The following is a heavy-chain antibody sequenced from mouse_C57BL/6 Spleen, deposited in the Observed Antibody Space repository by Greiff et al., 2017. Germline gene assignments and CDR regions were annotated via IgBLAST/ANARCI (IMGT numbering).Heavy chain of an antibody. D-gene: IGHD2-5*01. J-gene: IGHJ2*01. CDR1: GYTFTSYW. CDR3: ARAYSNYGYFDY. Sequence: QVQLQQPGAELVMPGASVKLSCKASGYTFTSYWMHWVKQRPGQGLEWIGEIDPSDSYTNYNQKVKGKSTLTVDKSSSTAYMQLSSRTSEDSAVYYCARAYSNYGYFDYWGQGTTLTVSS. CDR2: IDPSDSYT. V-gene: IGHV1-69*01.